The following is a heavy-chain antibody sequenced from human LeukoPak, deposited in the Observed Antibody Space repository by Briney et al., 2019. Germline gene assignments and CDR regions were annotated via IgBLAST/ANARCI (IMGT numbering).Heavy chain of an antibody. J-gene: IGHJ3*02. CDR3: ARLQRWLQFRAFDI. D-gene: IGHD5-12*01. CDR2: INPNSGGT. V-gene: IGHV1-2*02. Sequence: ASVKVSCKASGGTFSSYAISWVRQAPGQGLEWMGWINPNSGGTNYAQKFQGRVTMTRDTSISTAYMELSRLRSDDTAVYYCARLQRWLQFRAFDIWGQGTMVTVTS. CDR1: GGTFSSYA.